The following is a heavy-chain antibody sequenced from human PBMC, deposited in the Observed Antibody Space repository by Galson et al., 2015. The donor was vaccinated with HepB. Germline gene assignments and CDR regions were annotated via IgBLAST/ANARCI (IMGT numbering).Heavy chain of an antibody. CDR3: ARDTFRGLIAVAGYDAFDI. CDR2: IIPILGIA. CDR1: GGTFSSYA. Sequence: SVKVSCKASGGTFSSYAISWVRQAPGQGLEWMGRIIPILGIANYAQKFQGRVTITADKSTSTAYMELSSLRSEDTAVYYCARDTFRGLIAVAGYDAFDIWGQGTMVTVSS. J-gene: IGHJ3*02. V-gene: IGHV1-69*04. D-gene: IGHD6-19*01.